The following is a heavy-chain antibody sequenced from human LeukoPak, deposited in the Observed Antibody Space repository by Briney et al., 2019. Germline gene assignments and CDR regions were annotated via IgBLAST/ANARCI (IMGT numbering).Heavy chain of an antibody. J-gene: IGHJ4*02. Sequence: SETLSLTCTVSGGSISSYYWSWIRQPPGKGLEWIGFIYYSGSTNYNPSLKSRVTISVDTSKNQFSLKLSSVTAADTAVYYCARAPYSSGWSSLWGQGTLVTVSS. CDR1: GGSISSYY. V-gene: IGHV4-59*01. D-gene: IGHD6-19*01. CDR2: IYYSGST. CDR3: ARAPYSSGWSSL.